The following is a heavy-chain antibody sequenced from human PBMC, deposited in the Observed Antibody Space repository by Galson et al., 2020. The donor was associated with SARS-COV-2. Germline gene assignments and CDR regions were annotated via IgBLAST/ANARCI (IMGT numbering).Heavy chain of an antibody. V-gene: IGHV4-39*01. CDR2: IYHSGSI. Sequence: SETLSLTCSVSGGSISSNHYYWAWIRQPPGKALAWTATIYHSGSIYYNPSLKSRVTIYVDTYKNQFSLELTSVTAADTAIYFCARVIDLHALDIWGPGTMVTVSS. CDR3: ARVIDLHALDI. D-gene: IGHD3-9*01. J-gene: IGHJ3*02. CDR1: GGSISSNHYY.